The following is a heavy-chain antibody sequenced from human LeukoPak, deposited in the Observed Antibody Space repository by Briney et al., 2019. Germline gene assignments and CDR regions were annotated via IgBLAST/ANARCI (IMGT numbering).Heavy chain of an antibody. D-gene: IGHD5-24*01. CDR2: ISYDGSNK. V-gene: IGHV3-30*03. CDR1: GFTYSSYG. Sequence: GGSLRLSCAASGFTYSSYGMHWVRQAPGKGLEWVAVISYDGSNKYYADSVKGRFTISRDTSKNTLYLQMNSLRAEDTPVYYCASEDGHNPNLGFDYWGQGTLVTVSS. J-gene: IGHJ4*02. CDR3: ASEDGHNPNLGFDY.